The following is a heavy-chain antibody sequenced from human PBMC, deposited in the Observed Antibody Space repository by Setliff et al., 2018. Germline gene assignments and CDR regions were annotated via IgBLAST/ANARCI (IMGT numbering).Heavy chain of an antibody. J-gene: IGHJ4*02. D-gene: IGHD4-17*01. Sequence: PSETLSLTCTVSGGSIRSSSYYWAWIRQPPGRGLELIGSIFYGGSTYYNPSLKSRVTISIDTSKNQFSLKLVSMTAADTAVYYCTRGRSTGYNSWGQGPLVTVSS. CDR1: GGSIRSSSYY. CDR3: TRGRSTGYNS. CDR2: IFYGGST. V-gene: IGHV4-39*07.